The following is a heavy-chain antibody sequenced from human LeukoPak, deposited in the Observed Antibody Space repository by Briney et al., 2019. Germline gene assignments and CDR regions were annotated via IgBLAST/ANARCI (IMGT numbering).Heavy chain of an antibody. CDR2: IYTTGST. CDR3: ARVNYSDSSGRPFDS. CDR1: GGSISSGSYY. V-gene: IGHV4-61*02. Sequence: SETLSLTCTVSGGSISSGSYYWTWIRQPAGKGLEWVGRIYTTGSTNYNPSLKSRVTIPMDTSKNQFSLILSSVTAADTAVYYCARVNYSDSSGRPFDSWGQGTLVTVSS. D-gene: IGHD3-22*01. J-gene: IGHJ4*02.